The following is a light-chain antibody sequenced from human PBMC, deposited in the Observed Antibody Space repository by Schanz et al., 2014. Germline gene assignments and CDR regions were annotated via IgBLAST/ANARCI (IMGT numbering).Light chain of an antibody. CDR1: TSDVGGYNY. CDR2: DVS. Sequence: QSALTQPASVSGSPGQSITISCTGTTSDVGGYNYVSWYQQHPGKAPKLMIYDVSSRPSGVSDRFSGSNSGNAASLTVSGLQAEEEADYYCCLYAGSYVLFGGGTKLTVL. J-gene: IGLJ2*01. V-gene: IGLV2-14*01. CDR3: CLYAGSYVL.